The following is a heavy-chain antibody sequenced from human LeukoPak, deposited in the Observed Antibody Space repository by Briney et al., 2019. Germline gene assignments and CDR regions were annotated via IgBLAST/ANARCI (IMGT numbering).Heavy chain of an antibody. CDR1: GFTFSSYG. J-gene: IGHJ4*02. Sequence: PGGSLRLSCAASGFTFSSYGMHWVRQAPGKGLEWVAVISYDGSNKYYADSAKGRFTISRDNSKNTLYLQMNSLRAEDTAVYYCAKDKAAWPSYALDYWGQGTLVTVSS. CDR3: AKDKAAWPSYALDY. CDR2: ISYDGSNK. D-gene: IGHD2-2*01. V-gene: IGHV3-30*18.